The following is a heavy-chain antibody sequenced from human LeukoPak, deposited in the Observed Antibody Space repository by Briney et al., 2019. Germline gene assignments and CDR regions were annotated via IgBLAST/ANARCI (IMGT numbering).Heavy chain of an antibody. CDR3: ARHMYSSSWSAAV. V-gene: IGHV4-59*08. D-gene: IGHD6-13*01. CDR2: IYYSGST. Sequence: PSETLSLTCTVSGGSISSYYWSWIRQPPGKGLEWIGYIYYSGSTNYNPSLKSRVTISVDTSKNQFSLKLSSVTAADTAMYYCARHMYSSSWSAAVWGQGTTVTVSS. J-gene: IGHJ6*02. CDR1: GGSISSYY.